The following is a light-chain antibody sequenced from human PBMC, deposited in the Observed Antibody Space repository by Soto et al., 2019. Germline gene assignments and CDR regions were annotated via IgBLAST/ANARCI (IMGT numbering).Light chain of an antibody. J-gene: IGKJ2*02. CDR3: LHYDTSSCT. CDR1: QSVSSNY. V-gene: IGKV3-20*01. CDR2: AAS. Sequence: EIVLTQSPATLSLSPGERATLSCRANQSVSSNYLAWYQQKPGQAPRLLIYAASSRTSGIPDRFSGSGSGTDFTLTISGLQPEDFAVYYCLHYDTSSCTFGQGTKLEIK.